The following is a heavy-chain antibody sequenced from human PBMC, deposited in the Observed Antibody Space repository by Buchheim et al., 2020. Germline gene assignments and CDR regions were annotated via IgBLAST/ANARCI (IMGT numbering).Heavy chain of an antibody. D-gene: IGHD1-7*01. CDR2: IKQDGSEK. CDR1: GFTFSTYW. CDR3: ARRGLGTNYFDY. V-gene: IGHV3-7*01. J-gene: IGHJ4*02. Sequence: EVRLVESGGGLVQPGGSLRLSCAASGFTFSTYWMSWVRQAPGRGLEWVANIKQDGSEKYYVDSVMGRFTVSRANAKNSLFLQVNSLRAEDTAVYYCARRGLGTNYFDYWGQGTL.